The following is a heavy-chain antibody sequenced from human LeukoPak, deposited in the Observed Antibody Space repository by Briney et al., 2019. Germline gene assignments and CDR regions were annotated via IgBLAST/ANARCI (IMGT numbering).Heavy chain of an antibody. CDR2: ISAYNGNT. Sequence: ASVKVSCKASGYTFTSYGISWVRQAPGQGLEWMGWISAYNGNTNYAQKLQGRVTMTTDTSTSTAYMELRSLRSDDTAVYYCARLKYYYDSGGYYVDYWGQGTLVTVSS. V-gene: IGHV1-18*01. D-gene: IGHD3-22*01. CDR1: GYTFTSYG. J-gene: IGHJ4*02. CDR3: ARLKYYYDSGGYYVDY.